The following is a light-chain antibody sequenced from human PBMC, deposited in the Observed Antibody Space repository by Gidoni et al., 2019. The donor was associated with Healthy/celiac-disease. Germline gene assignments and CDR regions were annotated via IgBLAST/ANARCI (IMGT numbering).Light chain of an antibody. Sequence: SSELTQPPSVSVSPGQTASITCPGDKLGDKYACWYQQKPGQSPVLVIYQDSKRPSGSPERFSGSNSGNTATLTISGTQAMDEADYYCQAWDSSRVVFGGGTKLTVL. J-gene: IGLJ2*01. CDR2: QDS. V-gene: IGLV3-1*01. CDR1: KLGDKY. CDR3: QAWDSSRVV.